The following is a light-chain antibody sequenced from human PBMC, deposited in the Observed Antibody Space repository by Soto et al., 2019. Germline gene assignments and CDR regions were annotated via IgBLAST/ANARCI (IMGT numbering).Light chain of an antibody. Sequence: QSALTQPASVSGSPGQSITISCTGTSSDVGGYNYVSWYQQHPGKAPKFMIYEVSNRPSGVSNRFSGSKSGNTASLTISGLQAEDEADYYCSSYTSSRTYVVFGGGTKLTVL. CDR2: EVS. CDR3: SSYTSSRTYVV. J-gene: IGLJ2*01. CDR1: SSDVGGYNY. V-gene: IGLV2-14*01.